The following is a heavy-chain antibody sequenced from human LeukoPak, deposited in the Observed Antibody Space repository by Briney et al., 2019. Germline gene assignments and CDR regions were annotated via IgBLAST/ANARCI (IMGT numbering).Heavy chain of an antibody. CDR2: ISGSGGST. Sequence: GGSLRLSCAASGFTFSSYAMSWVRQAPGKGLEWVSAISGSGGSTYYADSVKGRLTISRDNSKNTLYLQMNSLRAEDTAVYYCAREYYYDSSGYYSDYWGQGTLVTVSS. CDR3: AREYYYDSSGYYSDY. J-gene: IGHJ4*02. V-gene: IGHV3-23*01. D-gene: IGHD3-22*01. CDR1: GFTFSSYA.